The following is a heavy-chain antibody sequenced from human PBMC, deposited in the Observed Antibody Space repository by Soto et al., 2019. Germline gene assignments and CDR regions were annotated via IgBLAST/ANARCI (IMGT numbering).Heavy chain of an antibody. CDR2: IYYSGST. CDR1: GGSISSYY. CDR3: ARTGYDILTGPYSGYYMDV. Sequence: SETLSLTCTVSGGSISSYYWSWIRQPPGKGLELIVYIYYSGSTNYNPSLKSRVTISVDTSKNQFSLKLSSVTAADTAVYYCARTGYDILTGPYSGYYMDVWGKGTTVTVSS. D-gene: IGHD3-9*01. V-gene: IGHV4-59*08. J-gene: IGHJ6*03.